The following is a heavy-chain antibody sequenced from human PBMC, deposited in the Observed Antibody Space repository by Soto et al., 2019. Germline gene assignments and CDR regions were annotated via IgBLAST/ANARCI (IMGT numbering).Heavy chain of an antibody. CDR1: GFTFSSYA. CDR3: ARDYLTTPLGSLFGELLRKDYYGMDV. J-gene: IGHJ6*02. D-gene: IGHD3-10*02. Sequence: QVQLVESGGGVVQPGRSLRLSCAASGFTFSSYAMHWVRQGPGKGLEWVAVISYDGSNKYYADSVKGRFTISRDNSKNTLYLPMNSLRAEDTAVYYCARDYLTTPLGSLFGELLRKDYYGMDVWGQGTTVTASS. CDR2: ISYDGSNK. V-gene: IGHV3-30-3*01.